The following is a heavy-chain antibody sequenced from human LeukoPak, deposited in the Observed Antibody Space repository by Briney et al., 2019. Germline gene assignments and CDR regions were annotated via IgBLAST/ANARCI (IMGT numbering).Heavy chain of an antibody. Sequence: PSETLSLTCTASGGSISSSSYYWGWIRQPPGKGLEWIGSIYYSGSTYYNPSLKSRVTISVDTSKNQFSLKLSSVTAADTAVYYCARLGGGYDFWSGHFYGFDYWGQGTLVTVSS. CDR1: GGSISSSSYY. D-gene: IGHD3-3*01. CDR3: ARLGGGYDFWSGHFYGFDY. J-gene: IGHJ4*02. V-gene: IGHV4-39*01. CDR2: IYYSGST.